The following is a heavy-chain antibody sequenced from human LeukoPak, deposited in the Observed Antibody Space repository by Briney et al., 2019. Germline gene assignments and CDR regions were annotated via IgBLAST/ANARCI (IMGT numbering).Heavy chain of an antibody. CDR3: ARSYYDILTGYYGHFDY. Sequence: ASVKVSCKASGYTFTGYYMHWVRQAPGQGLEWMGWINPNSGGTNYAQKFQGRVTMTRDTSSSTAYMELSRLRSDDTAVYYCARSYYDILTGYYGHFDYWGQGTLVTVSS. CDR2: INPNSGGT. J-gene: IGHJ4*02. D-gene: IGHD3-9*01. CDR1: GYTFTGYY. V-gene: IGHV1-2*02.